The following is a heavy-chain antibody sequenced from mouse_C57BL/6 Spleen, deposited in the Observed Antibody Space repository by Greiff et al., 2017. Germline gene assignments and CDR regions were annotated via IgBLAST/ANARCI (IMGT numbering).Heavy chain of an antibody. Sequence: QVQLKESGPELVKPGASVKISCKASGYAFRSSWMNWVKQRPGKGLEWIGRIYPGDGDTNYNGKFKGKATLTADKSSSTAYMQLSSLTSEDSAVYFCARGDYSTLDYWGQGTTLTVSS. CDR3: ARGDYSTLDY. J-gene: IGHJ2*01. CDR1: GYAFRSSW. V-gene: IGHV1-82*01. CDR2: IYPGDGDT. D-gene: IGHD2-5*01.